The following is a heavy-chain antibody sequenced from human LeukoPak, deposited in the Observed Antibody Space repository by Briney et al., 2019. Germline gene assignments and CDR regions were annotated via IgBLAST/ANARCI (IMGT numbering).Heavy chain of an antibody. CDR3: ARGPPYDSSGYLDY. D-gene: IGHD3-22*01. Sequence: GGSLRLSCAASGFTFSSYGMHWVRQAPGKGLEWVAVIWYDGSNKYYADSVKGRFTISRDNAKKSLYLQMNSLRAEDTVVFYCARGPPYDSSGYLDYWGQGTLVTVSS. CDR1: GFTFSSYG. J-gene: IGHJ4*02. CDR2: IWYDGSNK. V-gene: IGHV3-33*03.